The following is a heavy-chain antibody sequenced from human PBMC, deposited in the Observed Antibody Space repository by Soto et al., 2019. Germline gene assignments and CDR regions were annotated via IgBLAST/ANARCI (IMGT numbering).Heavy chain of an antibody. CDR2: ISAYNGNT. D-gene: IGHD3-9*01. V-gene: IGHV1-18*01. CDR1: GYTFSSYH. CDR3: ARDQIHYDILTGYSFDY. Sequence: ASVKVSCKASGYTFSSYHISWVRQAPGQGLEWMGWISAYNGNTNYAQKFQGRVTITADKSTSTAYMELSSLRSEDTAVYYCARDQIHYDILTGYSFDYWGQGTLVTVS. J-gene: IGHJ4*02.